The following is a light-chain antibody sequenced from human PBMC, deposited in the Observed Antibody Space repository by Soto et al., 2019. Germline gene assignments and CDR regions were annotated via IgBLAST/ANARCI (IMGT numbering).Light chain of an antibody. Sequence: EIVMTQSPATLSVSPGERATLSCRASQSLNSNLAWYQQKPGQSPRLLIYGASGRATGIPDRFSGSGSGTDFTLTISSLEPEDFAVYYCQQYGSAPRTFGQGTKVDIK. CDR1: QSLNSN. V-gene: IGKV3-20*01. CDR3: QQYGSAPRT. J-gene: IGKJ1*01. CDR2: GAS.